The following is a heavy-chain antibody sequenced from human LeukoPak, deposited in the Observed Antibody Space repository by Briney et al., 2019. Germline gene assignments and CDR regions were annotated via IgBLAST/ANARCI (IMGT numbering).Heavy chain of an antibody. CDR3: ANSVGARGHFDH. D-gene: IGHD1-26*01. J-gene: IGHJ4*02. Sequence: KDGESPKISCKGSGYIFTNYWIAWVRQVPGIGLEWMGIIYPRDSDTKYSPSFRGQVTISADKSISTAYLQWSSLKASDTAIYYCANSVGARGHFDHWGQGTLVTVSS. V-gene: IGHV5-51*01. CDR1: GYIFTNYW. CDR2: IYPRDSDT.